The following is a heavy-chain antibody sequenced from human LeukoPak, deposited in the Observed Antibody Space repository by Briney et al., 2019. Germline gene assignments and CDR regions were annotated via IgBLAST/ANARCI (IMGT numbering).Heavy chain of an antibody. Sequence: RRASAKVSCKASGYTFTSYGISWVRQAPGQGLEWMGWISAYNGNTNYAQKLQGRVTMTTDTSTSTAYMELRSLRSDDTAVYYCARDSIVLMVYAMPNWFDPWGQGTLVTVSS. CDR1: GYTFTSYG. D-gene: IGHD2-8*01. CDR3: ARDSIVLMVYAMPNWFDP. J-gene: IGHJ5*02. V-gene: IGHV1-18*01. CDR2: ISAYNGNT.